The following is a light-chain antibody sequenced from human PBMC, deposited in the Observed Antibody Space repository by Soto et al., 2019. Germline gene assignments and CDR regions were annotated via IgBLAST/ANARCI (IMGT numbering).Light chain of an antibody. V-gene: IGKV1-39*01. Sequence: DIQVTQSPSSLSASVGDRVTITCRAGQGIKNYLNWYQRKPGTAPRLLIYAASNLHSGVPSTFSASGSGTDFALNIISLQADDFGTYYCQQGFSLTWTFGPGTKVDIK. CDR1: QGIKNY. CDR2: AAS. J-gene: IGKJ1*01. CDR3: QQGFSLTWT.